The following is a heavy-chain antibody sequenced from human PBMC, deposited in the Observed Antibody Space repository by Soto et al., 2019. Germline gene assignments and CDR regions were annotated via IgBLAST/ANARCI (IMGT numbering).Heavy chain of an antibody. CDR3: ARWYGGSLDY. V-gene: IGHV4-59*01. D-gene: IGHD4-17*01. J-gene: IGHJ4*02. CDR1: VGSISSYY. CDR2: IYYSGST. Sequence: SETLSLTCTVSVGSISSYYWSWIRQPPGKGLERIGYIYYSGSTNYNPSLKSRVTISVDTSKNQFSLKLSSVTAAGTAVYYCARWYGGSLDYWGQGTLVTVSS.